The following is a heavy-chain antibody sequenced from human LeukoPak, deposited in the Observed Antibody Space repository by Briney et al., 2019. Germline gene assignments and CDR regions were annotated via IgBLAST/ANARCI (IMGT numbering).Heavy chain of an antibody. Sequence: GGSLRLSCAASGFSLSNFEMNWVRQAPGKGLEWISYISNSAYTIYYADSVKGRFTISRDNAKNSLYLQMNSLRAEDTAVYYCAREADCGTRSCSPGDLDLWGQGTLVAVSS. D-gene: IGHD2-21*01. CDR2: ISNSAYTI. CDR3: AREADCGTRSCSPGDLDL. CDR1: GFSLSNFE. J-gene: IGHJ1*01. V-gene: IGHV3-48*03.